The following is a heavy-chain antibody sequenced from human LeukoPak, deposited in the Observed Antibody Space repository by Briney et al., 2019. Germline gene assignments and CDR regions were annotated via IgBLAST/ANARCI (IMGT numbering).Heavy chain of an antibody. CDR1: GYTFTSYG. CDR3: ARATVTTRYGMDV. Sequence: GASVKVSCKASGYTFTSYGISWVRQAPGQGLEWMGWISAYNGNTNYAQKLQGRVTMTTDTSTSTVYMELSSLRSEDTAVYYCARATVTTRYGMDVWGQGTTVTVSS. D-gene: IGHD4-17*01. V-gene: IGHV1-18*01. J-gene: IGHJ6*02. CDR2: ISAYNGNT.